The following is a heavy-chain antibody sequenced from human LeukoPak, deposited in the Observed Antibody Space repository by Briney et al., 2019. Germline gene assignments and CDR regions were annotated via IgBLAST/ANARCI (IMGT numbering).Heavy chain of an antibody. J-gene: IGHJ6*02. V-gene: IGHV1-8*01. D-gene: IGHD4/OR15-4a*01. CDR1: GYTFTSYD. Sequence: GASVKVSFTASGYTFTSYDINWVRQATGQGLEWMGWMNPNSGNTGYAQKFQGRVTMTRNTSISTAYMELSSLRSEDTAVYYCARTNYRDDYYYGMDVWGQGTTVTVSS. CDR3: ARTNYRDDYYYGMDV. CDR2: MNPNSGNT.